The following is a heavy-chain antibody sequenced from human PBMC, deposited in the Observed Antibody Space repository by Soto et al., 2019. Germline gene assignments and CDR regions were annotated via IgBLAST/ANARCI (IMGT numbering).Heavy chain of an antibody. J-gene: IGHJ4*02. CDR1: GGSISGGVYY. D-gene: IGHD1-20*01. Sequence: SETRSLTWTVSGGSISGGVYYWIWIRQHPGKGLEWIGYIYYSGSTYYNPSLKSRVTISVDTSKNQFSLKLSSVTAADTAVYYCARGRYNWNEVYFGYWGQGTLVTVSS. V-gene: IGHV4-31*02. CDR2: IYYSGST. CDR3: ARGRYNWNEVYFGY.